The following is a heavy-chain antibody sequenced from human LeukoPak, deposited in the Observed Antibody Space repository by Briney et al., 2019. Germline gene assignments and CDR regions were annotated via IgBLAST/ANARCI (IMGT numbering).Heavy chain of an antibody. D-gene: IGHD3-22*01. V-gene: IGHV3-7*02. CDR1: GFTFSNYW. J-gene: IGHJ4*02. CDR2: IKPDGSVI. CDR3: ARAISGYYYY. Sequence: PGGSLRLSCAASGFTFSNYWTAWVRQAPGRGLEWVASIKPDGSVIYYGDSVKGRFTISRDNAKNTVYLQMNSLRAEDTAVYYCARAISGYYYYWGQGTLVTVSS.